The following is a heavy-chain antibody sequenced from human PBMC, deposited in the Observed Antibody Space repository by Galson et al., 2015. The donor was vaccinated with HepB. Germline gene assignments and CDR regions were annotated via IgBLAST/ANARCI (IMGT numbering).Heavy chain of an antibody. J-gene: IGHJ4*02. CDR3: AVAGMGLGEDPFDY. CDR1: GFSFSDYY. V-gene: IGHV3-11*06. D-gene: IGHD3-10*01. CDR2: ISDRSGFT. Sequence: SLRLSCAASGFSFSDYYMSWIRQAPGKGLEWISYISDRSGFTNHADTVKGRFITSRDNAKNSLYLQMNSLRAEDTAVYYCAVAGMGLGEDPFDYWGQGTLVTVSS.